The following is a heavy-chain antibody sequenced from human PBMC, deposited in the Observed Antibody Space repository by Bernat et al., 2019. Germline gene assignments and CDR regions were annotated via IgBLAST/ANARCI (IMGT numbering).Heavy chain of an antibody. CDR1: GFTFSNYW. CDR2: ISSDGSTT. CDR3: AKGSEVYYYGMDV. V-gene: IGHV3-74*01. Sequence: EVQLVESGGGFVQPGGSLRLSCAASGFTFSNYWMHWVRQAPGKGLVWVSRISSDGSTTSYADSVKGRFTISRDNAKNTLFLQMNSLRAEDTAIYYCAKGSEVYYYGMDVWGQGTTVTVSS. J-gene: IGHJ6*02.